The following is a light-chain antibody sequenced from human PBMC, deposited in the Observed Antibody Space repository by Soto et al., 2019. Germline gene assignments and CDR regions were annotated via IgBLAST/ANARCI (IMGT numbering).Light chain of an antibody. V-gene: IGKV3-11*01. CDR1: QSVSSY. Sequence: EIVLTQSPATLSLSPGERATLSCRASQSVSSYLAWYQQKPGQAPRLLIYDASNRATGIPARFSGSGSGTDLTITSSRLEHEDFEYYYHQKSSTYTFGQGTKLEIK. CDR2: DAS. CDR3: QKSSTYT. J-gene: IGKJ2*01.